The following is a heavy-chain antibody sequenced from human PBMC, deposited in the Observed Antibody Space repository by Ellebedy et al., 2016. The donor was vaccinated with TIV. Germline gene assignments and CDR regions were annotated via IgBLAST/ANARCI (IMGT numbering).Heavy chain of an antibody. Sequence: GESLKISCSASGFTFSSYALHWVRQAPGKGLEWVAVISYDAAYKDFADSVKGRFTISRDNSKSTVYLQMNSLRPEDTAVYYCARGDSPSHYYDPRGALPFGYWGQGTLVTVSS. CDR3: ARGDSPSHYYDPRGALPFGY. CDR2: ISYDAAYK. D-gene: IGHD3-22*01. CDR1: GFTFSSYA. J-gene: IGHJ4*02. V-gene: IGHV3-30*01.